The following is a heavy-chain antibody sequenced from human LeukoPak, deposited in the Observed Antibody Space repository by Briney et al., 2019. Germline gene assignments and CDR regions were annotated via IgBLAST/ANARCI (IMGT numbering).Heavy chain of an antibody. CDR2: ISGSGGST. D-gene: IGHD5/OR15-5a*01. V-gene: IGHV3-23*01. J-gene: IGHJ4*02. CDR3: ANRIRANPLVWDY. CDR1: GFTFSSYA. Sequence: GGSLRLSCAASGFTFSSYAMSWVRQAPGKGLEWVSAISGSGGSTYYADSVKGRFTISRDNSKNTLYLQMNSLRAEDTALYYCANRIRANPLVWDYWGQGTLVTVSS.